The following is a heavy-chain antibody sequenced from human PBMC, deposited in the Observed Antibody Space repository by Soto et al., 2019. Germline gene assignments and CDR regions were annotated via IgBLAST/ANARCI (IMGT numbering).Heavy chain of an antibody. CDR2: IYYSGST. CDR1: GGSFSGYY. Sequence: VYGGSFSGYYWSWIRQPPGKGLEWIGYIYYSGSTNYNPSLKSRVTISVDTSKNQFSLKLSSVTAADTAVYYCARGGCDILTGYYPFDYWGQGTLVTVSS. CDR3: ARGGCDILTGYYPFDY. V-gene: IGHV4-59*01. D-gene: IGHD3-9*01. J-gene: IGHJ4*02.